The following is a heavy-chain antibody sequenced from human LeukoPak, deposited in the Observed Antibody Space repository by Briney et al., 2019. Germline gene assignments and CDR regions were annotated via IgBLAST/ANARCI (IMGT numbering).Heavy chain of an antibody. J-gene: IGHJ3*02. Sequence: GGSLRLSCAASGFTFSSYSMNWVRQAPGKGLEWVSSISSSSSYIYYADSVKGRFTISRDNAKNSLYLQMNSLRAEDTALYYCAKDIGGNPKGAFDIWGQGTMITVSS. CDR2: ISSSSSYI. V-gene: IGHV3-21*04. CDR3: AKDIGGNPKGAFDI. D-gene: IGHD4-23*01. CDR1: GFTFSSYS.